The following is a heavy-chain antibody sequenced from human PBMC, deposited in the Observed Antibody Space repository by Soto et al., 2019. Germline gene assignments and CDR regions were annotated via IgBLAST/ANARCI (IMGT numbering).Heavy chain of an antibody. CDR3: ARESKKWPDF. J-gene: IGHJ4*02. D-gene: IGHD5-12*01. V-gene: IGHV1-18*04. CDR1: VYRFSSST. Sequence: VTVSCKASVYRFSSSTINWVRQAPGQGLAWLGWIRAYNGNTKYVEKLQGRVTMTTDTSTSTAYMELRNLRSDDTAVYYCARESKKWPDFWGPGTLVTVSS. CDR2: IRAYNGNT.